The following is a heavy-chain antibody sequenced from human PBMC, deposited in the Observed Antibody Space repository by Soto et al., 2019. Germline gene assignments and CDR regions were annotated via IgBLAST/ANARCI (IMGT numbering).Heavy chain of an antibody. CDR1: GFTFKNYW. Sequence: EVHLVESGGGLVQPGGSLRLSCTGSGFTFKNYWMNWVRQAPGKGLEWVANIKQDGSETYYVGSVKGRFTVSRDNAKNSMYLQMSSLRVEDTAVYYCASGSGWITDGWGPGTLVTVSS. V-gene: IGHV3-7*01. D-gene: IGHD6-19*01. CDR2: IKQDGSET. J-gene: IGHJ4*02. CDR3: ASGSGWITDG.